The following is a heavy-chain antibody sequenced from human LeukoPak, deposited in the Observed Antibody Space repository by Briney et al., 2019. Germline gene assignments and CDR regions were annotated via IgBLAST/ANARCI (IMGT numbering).Heavy chain of an antibody. CDR3: ARPEDSSGLGY. CDR2: IYPGDPDT. J-gene: IGHJ4*02. V-gene: IGHV5-51*01. CDR1: GYSFTSYW. Sequence: GESLKISCKGSGYSFTSYWIGWVRQMPGKGLEWMGIIYPGDPDTRYSPSFQGQVTISADKSISTTYLQWSSLKASDTAMYYCARPEDSSGLGYWGQGTLVTASS. D-gene: IGHD6-19*01.